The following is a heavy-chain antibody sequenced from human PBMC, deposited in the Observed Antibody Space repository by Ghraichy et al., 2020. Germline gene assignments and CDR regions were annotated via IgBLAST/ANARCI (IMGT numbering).Heavy chain of an antibody. J-gene: IGHJ4*02. CDR2: IKQDGSEK. V-gene: IGHV3-7*01. CDR3: AREGGITIFGVVIIQYYFDY. Sequence: GGSLRLSCAASGFTFSSYWMSWVRQAPGKGLEWVANIKQDGSEKYYVDSVKGRFTISRDNAKNSLYLQMNSLRAEDTAVYYCAREGGITIFGVVIIQYYFDYWGQGTLVTVSS. D-gene: IGHD3-3*01. CDR1: GFTFSSYW.